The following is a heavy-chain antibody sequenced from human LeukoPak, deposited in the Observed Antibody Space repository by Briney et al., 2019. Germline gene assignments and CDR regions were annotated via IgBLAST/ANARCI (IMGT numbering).Heavy chain of an antibody. J-gene: IGHJ4*02. CDR3: ASVNSRSHYGSFDH. CDR2: ISYDGSNK. V-gene: IGHV3-30-3*01. D-gene: IGHD1-26*01. CDR1: GCTFSSYA. Sequence: PGGALILSCASSGCTFSSYAMHWVRQAPGKGLDWLAVISYDGSNKYYADSVKGRFTSSRDNSKNTLYLPMNSLRAEDTAVCYCASVNSRSHYGSFDHWRQGTLVSVPS.